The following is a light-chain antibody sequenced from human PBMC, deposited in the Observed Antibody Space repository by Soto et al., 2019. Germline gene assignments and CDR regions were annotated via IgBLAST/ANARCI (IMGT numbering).Light chain of an antibody. Sequence: QSALTQPPSASGSPGQSVTISCTGTSSDIGGYKYVSWYQQHPGKAPKLIIYEVGLRPSGVPDRFSGPKSGNTASLTVSGLQAEDEADYYCCSYAGTNAYVFGTGTKVTVL. V-gene: IGLV2-8*01. CDR3: CSYAGTNAYV. CDR1: SSDIGGYKY. CDR2: EVG. J-gene: IGLJ1*01.